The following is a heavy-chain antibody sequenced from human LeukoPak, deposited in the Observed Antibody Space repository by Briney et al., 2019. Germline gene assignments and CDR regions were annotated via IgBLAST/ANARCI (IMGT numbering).Heavy chain of an antibody. CDR3: ARNNDYGDFSHDY. D-gene: IGHD4-17*01. Sequence: ASVKVSCKASGYTFTGYYMHWVRQAPGQGLEWMGRINPNSGGTNYAQKFQGRVTMTRDTSISTAYMELSSLRSEDTAVYYCARNNDYGDFSHDYWGQGTLVTVSS. CDR1: GYTFTGYY. V-gene: IGHV1-2*06. CDR2: INPNSGGT. J-gene: IGHJ4*02.